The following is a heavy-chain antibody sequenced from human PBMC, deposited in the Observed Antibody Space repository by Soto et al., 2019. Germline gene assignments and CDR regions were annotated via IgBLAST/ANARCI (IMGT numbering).Heavy chain of an antibody. V-gene: IGHV3-23*01. CDR3: AKRGFGGRLFDN. CDR2: IVRSGDTT. Sequence: QLLESGGGLVQPGGSLRLSCGASGFAFDTFAMTWLRQAPGKGLEWISTIVRSGDTTYYADSVKGRFTISRDNSNKTLYLQMNSLRSEGTAVFYYAKRGFGGRLFDNWGQGIMVTVSS. CDR1: GFAFDTFA. D-gene: IGHD3-10*01. J-gene: IGHJ4*02.